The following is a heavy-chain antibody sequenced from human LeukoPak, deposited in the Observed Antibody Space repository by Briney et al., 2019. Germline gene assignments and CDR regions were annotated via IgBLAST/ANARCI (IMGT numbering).Heavy chain of an antibody. CDR3: ARDSGMTTVTISAFEI. D-gene: IGHD4-11*01. CDR2: IWYDGSNK. V-gene: IGHV3-33*01. J-gene: IGHJ3*02. CDR1: GFTFSSYG. Sequence: QPGGSLRLSCAASGFTFSSYGMHWVRQAPGKGLEWVAVIWYDGSNKYYADSVKGRFTISRDNAKNSLYLQMNSLRAEDTAVYYCARDSGMTTVTISAFEIWGQGTMVTVSS.